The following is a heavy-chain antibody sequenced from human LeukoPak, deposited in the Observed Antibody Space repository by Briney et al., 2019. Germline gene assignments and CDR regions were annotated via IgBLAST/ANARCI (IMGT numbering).Heavy chain of an antibody. D-gene: IGHD3-10*01. Sequence: KPSETLSLTCTVSGGSISSYYWSWIRQPAGKGLEWIGRIYTSGSTNYNPSLKSRVTMSVDTSKNQLSLKLSSVTAADTAVYYCARDRFQYYGSGSYFLFDYWGQGTLVTVSS. CDR1: GGSISSYY. CDR2: IYTSGST. CDR3: ARDRFQYYGSGSYFLFDY. V-gene: IGHV4-4*07. J-gene: IGHJ4*02.